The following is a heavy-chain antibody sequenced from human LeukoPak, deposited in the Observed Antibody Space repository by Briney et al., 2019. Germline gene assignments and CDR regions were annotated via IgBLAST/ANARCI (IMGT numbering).Heavy chain of an antibody. Sequence: GGSLRLSCAASGFTFSSYAMHWVRQPPGKGLEWVASVSGNGLTTYYPDSVKGRFTISRDNSKNAVFLQMNSLRPEDTAVYYCAKVAIWSARHFDYWGQGTLVTVSS. D-gene: IGHD3-10*01. CDR1: GFTFSSYA. CDR3: AKVAIWSARHFDY. V-gene: IGHV3-23*01. J-gene: IGHJ4*02. CDR2: VSGNGLTT.